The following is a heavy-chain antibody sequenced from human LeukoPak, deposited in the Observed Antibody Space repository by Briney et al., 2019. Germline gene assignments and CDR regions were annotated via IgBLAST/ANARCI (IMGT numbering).Heavy chain of an antibody. CDR1: GFTFSSYG. J-gene: IGHJ4*02. CDR3: AREIRLYGPFDY. D-gene: IGHD4-17*01. CDR2: IWYDGSNK. V-gene: IGHV3-33*01. Sequence: GSLRLSCAASGFTFSSYGMHWVRQAPGKGLEWVAVIWYDGSNKYYADSVKGRFTISRDNSKNTLYLQMNSLRAEDTAVYYCAREIRLYGPFDYWGQGTLVTVSS.